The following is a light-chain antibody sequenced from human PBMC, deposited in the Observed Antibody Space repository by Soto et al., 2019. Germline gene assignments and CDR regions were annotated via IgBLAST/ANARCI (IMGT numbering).Light chain of an antibody. J-gene: IGLJ2*01. CDR1: SSNIGSKT. CDR2: SNN. V-gene: IGLV1-44*01. Sequence: QSVLTQPPSTSGTPGQRATISCSGSSSNIGSKTVNWYQQLPGTAPKLLIYSNNQRPSGVPDRFSGSKSGTSASLAISGLQSEDEADYYCAAWDDSLNGVVFGGGIKLTVL. CDR3: AAWDDSLNGVV.